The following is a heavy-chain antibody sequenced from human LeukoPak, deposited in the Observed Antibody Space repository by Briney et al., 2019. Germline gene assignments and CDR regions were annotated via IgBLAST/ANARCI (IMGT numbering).Heavy chain of an antibody. CDR2: INSNGET. V-gene: IGHV4-31*03. CDR3: ARADLAGYQEDFDF. J-gene: IGHJ4*02. Sequence: SETLSLTCTVSTGSIRGDGYYWSWIRQHPGKGLEWLGHINSNGETHYNPSLKSRLTISVDTSKSQFSLELSSATAADTAVYYCARADLAGYQEDFDFWGQGTLVTVSS. CDR1: TGSIRGDGYY. D-gene: IGHD3-9*01.